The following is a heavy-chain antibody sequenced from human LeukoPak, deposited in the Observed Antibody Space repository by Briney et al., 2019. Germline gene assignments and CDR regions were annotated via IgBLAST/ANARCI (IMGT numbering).Heavy chain of an antibody. Sequence: PSETLSLTCTVSGGSISSSSYYWGWIRQPPGKGLEWIGSIYYSGSTYYNPSLKSRVTISVDTSKNQFSLKLSSVTAADTAVYYCASQAPGGNSFNQDFWGQGTLVTVSS. V-gene: IGHV4-39*01. J-gene: IGHJ4*02. CDR2: IYYSGST. CDR1: GGSISSSSYY. CDR3: ASQAPGGNSFNQDF. D-gene: IGHD4-23*01.